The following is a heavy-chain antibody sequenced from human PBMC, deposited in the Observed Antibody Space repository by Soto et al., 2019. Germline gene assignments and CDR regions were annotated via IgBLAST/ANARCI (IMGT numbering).Heavy chain of an antibody. Sequence: EVQLVESGGGLVKPGGSLRLSCAASGFTFSSYSMNWVRQAPGTGLEWVSTISSSSSYRYYADAVKGRFTISRDNAKNSLYLQMNGQSAEYTAVYYCARAVSRCCWYLYYFDYWGQGTLVPVSS. CDR2: ISSSSSYR. J-gene: IGHJ4*02. CDR3: ARAVSRCCWYLYYFDY. CDR1: GFTFSSYS. D-gene: IGHD6-13*01. V-gene: IGHV3-21*01.